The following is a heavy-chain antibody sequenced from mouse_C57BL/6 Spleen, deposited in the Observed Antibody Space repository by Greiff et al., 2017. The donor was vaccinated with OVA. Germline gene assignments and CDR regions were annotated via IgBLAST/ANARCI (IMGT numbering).Heavy chain of an antibody. J-gene: IGHJ4*01. V-gene: IGHV1-26*01. D-gene: IGHD2-4*01. Sequence: EVQLQQSGPELVKPGASVKISCKASGYTFTDYYMNWVKQSHGKSLEWIGDINPNNGGTSYNQKFKGKATLTVDKSSSTAYMELRSLTSEDSAVYYCARWIYYDYDGYAMDYWGQGTSVTVSS. CDR3: ARWIYYDYDGYAMDY. CDR1: GYTFTDYY. CDR2: INPNNGGT.